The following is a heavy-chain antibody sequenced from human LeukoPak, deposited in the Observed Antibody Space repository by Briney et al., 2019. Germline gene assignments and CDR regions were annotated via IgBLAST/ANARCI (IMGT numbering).Heavy chain of an antibody. CDR2: IYYSGST. Sequence: SETLSLTCTVSGGSISSGSYYWSWIRQPPGKGLEWIGSIYYSGSTYYNPSLKSRVTISVDTSKNQFSLKLSSVTAADTAVYYCARRVDTAMGFDYWGQGTLVTVSS. CDR3: ARRVDTAMGFDY. V-gene: IGHV4-39*01. J-gene: IGHJ4*02. D-gene: IGHD5-18*01. CDR1: GGSISSGSYY.